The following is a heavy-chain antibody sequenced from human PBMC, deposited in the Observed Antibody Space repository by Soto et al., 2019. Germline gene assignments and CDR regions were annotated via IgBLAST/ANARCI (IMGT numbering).Heavy chain of an antibody. CDR1: GFTFSDYD. CDR2: IGDGGGAI. V-gene: IGHV3-11*01. CDR3: VKVGTYDVWTRSTYKWFDP. J-gene: IGHJ5*02. Sequence: QVQLVESGGGLVNPGGSLRLSCAASGFTFSDYDMAWIRQAPGKGLECLAYIGDGGGAITYADSVKGRFTISRDNAKKSLYLQMSNLSAEDTAVYYCVKVGTYDVWTRSTYKWFDPWGQGTLVIVSS. D-gene: IGHD3-9*01.